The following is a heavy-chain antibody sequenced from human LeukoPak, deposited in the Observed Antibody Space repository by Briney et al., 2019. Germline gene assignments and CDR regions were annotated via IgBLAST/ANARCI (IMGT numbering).Heavy chain of an antibody. Sequence: GGSLRLSCAASGFTFSSYAMRWVRQSPGKGLEWVAGISGSAGSTNHADSVKGRFTISRDNSKNTLHLQMNSLRAEDTAVYYCAKEMFRELLFGPRFSPWGQGTLVTVSS. CDR2: ISGSAGST. CDR1: GFTFSSYA. V-gene: IGHV3-23*01. J-gene: IGHJ5*02. CDR3: AKEMFRELLFGPRFSP. D-gene: IGHD3-10*02.